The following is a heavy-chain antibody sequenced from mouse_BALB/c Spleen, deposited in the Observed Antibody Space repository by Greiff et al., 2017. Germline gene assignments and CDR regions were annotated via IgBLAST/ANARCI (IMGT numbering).Heavy chain of an antibody. V-gene: IGHV2-5-1*01. CDR1: GFSLTSYG. D-gene: IGHD2-3*01. Sequence: QVQLKESGPSLVQPSQSLSITCTVSGFSLTSYGVHWVRQSPGKGLEWLGVIWRGGSTDYNAAFMSRLSITKDNSKSQVFFKMNSLQADDTAIYYCAKISMPLGGDYAMDYWGQGTSVTVSS. CDR3: AKISMPLGGDYAMDY. CDR2: IWRGGST. J-gene: IGHJ4*01.